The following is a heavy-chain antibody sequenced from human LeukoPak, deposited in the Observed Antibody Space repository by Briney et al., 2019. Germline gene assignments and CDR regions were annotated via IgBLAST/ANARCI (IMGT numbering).Heavy chain of an antibody. CDR1: GVSISSSYSY. CDR3: ARRQPTYYDSSGYYFDY. D-gene: IGHD3-22*01. J-gene: IGHJ4*02. V-gene: IGHV4-39*07. Sequence: SETLSLTCTVSGVSISSSYSYWGWIRQPPGMGLEWIGSIYYSGSTYYNPSLKSRVTISVDTSKNQFSLKLSSVTAADTAVYYCARRQPTYYDSSGYYFDYWGQGTLVTVSS. CDR2: IYYSGST.